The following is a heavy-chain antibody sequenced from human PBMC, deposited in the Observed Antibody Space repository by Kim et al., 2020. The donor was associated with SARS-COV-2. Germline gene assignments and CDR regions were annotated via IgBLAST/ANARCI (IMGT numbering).Heavy chain of an antibody. J-gene: IGHJ4*02. V-gene: IGHV1-69*01. Sequence: AQKFQGRVTITADESTSTAYMELSSLRSEDTAVYYCARGADSSGYQFDYWGQGTLVTVSS. D-gene: IGHD3-22*01. CDR3: ARGADSSGYQFDY.